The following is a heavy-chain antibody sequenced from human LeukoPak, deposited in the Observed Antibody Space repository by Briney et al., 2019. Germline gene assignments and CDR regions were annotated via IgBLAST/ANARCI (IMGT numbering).Heavy chain of an antibody. V-gene: IGHV3-21*01. J-gene: IGHJ4*02. Sequence: GGSLRLSCAASGFTFSSYSMNWVCQAPGKGLEWVSSISSSGTYIYYADSVKGRFTISRDNAKNSLYLQMNSLRAEDTAVYYCARHLLSGDFWGIDYWGQGTLVTVSS. D-gene: IGHD3-16*01. CDR3: ARHLLSGDFWGIDY. CDR2: ISSSGTYI. CDR1: GFTFSSYS.